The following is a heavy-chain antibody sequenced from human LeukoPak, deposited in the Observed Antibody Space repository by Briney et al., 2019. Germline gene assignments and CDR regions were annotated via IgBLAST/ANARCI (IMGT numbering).Heavy chain of an antibody. CDR2: INPSGGST. Sequence: ASVKVSCKASGYTFTSYYIHWVRQAPGQGLEWMGIINPSGGSTSYAQKFQGRVTMTRDTSTSTVYMELSSLRSEDTAVYYCARDKSDCTNGVCFTFDYWGQGTLVTVSS. CDR1: GYTFTSYY. V-gene: IGHV1-46*01. CDR3: ARDKSDCTNGVCFTFDY. J-gene: IGHJ4*02. D-gene: IGHD2-8*01.